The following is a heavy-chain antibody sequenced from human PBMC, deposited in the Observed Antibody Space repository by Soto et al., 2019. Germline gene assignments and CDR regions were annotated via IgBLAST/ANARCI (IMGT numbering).Heavy chain of an antibody. CDR1: GFTFSSYA. Sequence: VGSLRLSCAASGFTFSSYAMHWVRQAPGKGLEWVAVISYDGSNKYYADSVKGRFTISRDNSKNTLYLQMNSLRAEDTAVYYCARDSNPLELLSGCPDYWGQGTLVTVSS. J-gene: IGHJ4*02. CDR2: ISYDGSNK. V-gene: IGHV3-30-3*01. CDR3: ARDSNPLELLSGCPDY. D-gene: IGHD1-7*01.